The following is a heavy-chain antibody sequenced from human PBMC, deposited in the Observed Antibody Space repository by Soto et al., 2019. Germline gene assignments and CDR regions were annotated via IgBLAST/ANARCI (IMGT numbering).Heavy chain of an antibody. CDR1: GFTFSSYE. V-gene: IGHV3-48*03. CDR3: ARDHKGGYYYYGMDV. CDR2: ISSSGSTI. J-gene: IGHJ6*02. Sequence: GGSLRLACAASGFTFSSYEMNWVRQAPGKGLEWVSYISSSGSTIYYADSVKGRFTISRDNAKNSLYLQMNSLRAEDTAVYYCARDHKGGYYYYGMDVWGQGTTVTVSS.